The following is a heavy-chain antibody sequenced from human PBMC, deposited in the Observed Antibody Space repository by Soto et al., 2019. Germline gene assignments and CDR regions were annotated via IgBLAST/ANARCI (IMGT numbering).Heavy chain of an antibody. CDR1: GGSISSYY. CDR2: IYYSGST. D-gene: IGHD1-26*01. V-gene: IGHV4-59*01. J-gene: IGHJ6*03. CDR3: ARTFREGSPVGVDYYYYMDV. Sequence: QVQLQESGPGLVKPSETLSLTCTVSGGSISSYYWSWIRQPPGKGLEWIGYIYYSGSTNYNPSLKRRVTISVDTSKNQFSLKLSAVTAADTAVYYCARTFREGSPVGVDYYYYMDVWGKGTTVTVSS.